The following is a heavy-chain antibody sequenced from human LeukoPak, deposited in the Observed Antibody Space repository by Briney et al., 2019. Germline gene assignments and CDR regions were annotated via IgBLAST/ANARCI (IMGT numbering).Heavy chain of an antibody. CDR1: GFIVSSNY. Sequence: PGGSLRLSCAASGFIVSSNYMSWVRQAPGKGLEWVSAISGSGGSTYYADSVKGRFTISRDNSKNTLYLQMNSLRAEDTAVYYCAKRILGFVDAFDIWGQGTMVTVSS. CDR3: AKRILGFVDAFDI. V-gene: IGHV3-23*01. J-gene: IGHJ3*02. D-gene: IGHD3-3*01. CDR2: ISGSGGST.